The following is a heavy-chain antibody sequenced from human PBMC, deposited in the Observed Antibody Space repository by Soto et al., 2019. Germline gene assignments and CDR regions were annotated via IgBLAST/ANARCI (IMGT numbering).Heavy chain of an antibody. CDR2: ISWNSETI. CDR3: AKDMKWGGMTKIHYFDS. Sequence: PGGSLRLSCAASGFTVDDYAMHWVRQAPGKGLEWVSGISWNSETIDYADSVKGRFTISRDNAKSSLFLQMNSLRPDDTALYYCAKDMKWGGMTKIHYFDSWGQGTLVTVSS. J-gene: IGHJ4*02. V-gene: IGHV3-9*01. CDR1: GFTVDDYA. D-gene: IGHD3-16*01.